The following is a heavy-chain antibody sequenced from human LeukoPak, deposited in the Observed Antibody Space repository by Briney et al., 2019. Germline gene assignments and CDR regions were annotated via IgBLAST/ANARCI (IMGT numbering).Heavy chain of an antibody. CDR1: GGSFSGYY. CDR3: ARGFCSADRRFDY. J-gene: IGHJ4*02. V-gene: IGHV4-34*01. Sequence: PSETLSLTCAAYGGSFSGYYWSWIRLLPGKGLEWIGESIHSGSTNYNPSLKSRVTISVDTSKNQFSLNLTSVTAADTALYYCARGFCSADRRFDYWGLGTLVTVSS. CDR2: SIHSGST. D-gene: IGHD3-9*01.